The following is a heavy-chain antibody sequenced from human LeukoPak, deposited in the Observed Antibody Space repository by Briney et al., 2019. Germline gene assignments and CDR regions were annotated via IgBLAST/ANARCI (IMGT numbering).Heavy chain of an antibody. D-gene: IGHD2-15*01. J-gene: IGHJ4*01. CDR1: GFMFRDAA. CDR3: AKVHGWGRQLGYYFDY. CDR2: IASSGLNT. Sequence: PGGSLRLSCAASGFMFRDAAMTWVRQAPGKGLEWVSLIASSGLNTYYADSVRGRFTISRDNSKNTLSLQMNSLRDEDTAIYFCAKVHGWGRQLGYYFDYWGHGTLVTVSS. V-gene: IGHV3-23*01.